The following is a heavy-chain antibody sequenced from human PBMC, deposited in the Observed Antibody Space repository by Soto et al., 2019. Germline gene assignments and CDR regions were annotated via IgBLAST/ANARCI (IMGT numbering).Heavy chain of an antibody. CDR1: GGSVSSGSYY. V-gene: IGHV4-61*01. CDR2: IYYSGST. CDR3: ARARCSSTSCSNGAYDYYGMDV. J-gene: IGHJ6*02. Sequence: SETLSLTCTVSGGSVSSGSYYWSWIRQPPGKGLEWIGYIYYSGSTNYNPSLKSRVTISVDTSKNQFSLKLSSVTAADTAVYYCARARCSSTSCSNGAYDYYGMDVWGQGTTVTVSS. D-gene: IGHD2-2*01.